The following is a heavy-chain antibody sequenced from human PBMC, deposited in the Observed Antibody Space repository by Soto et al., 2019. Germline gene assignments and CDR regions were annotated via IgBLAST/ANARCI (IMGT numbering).Heavy chain of an antibody. CDR3: ARDYEGLGY. V-gene: IGHV3-74*03. J-gene: IGHJ4*02. CDR2: IEGDGSDT. D-gene: IGHD5-12*01. CDR1: GFTFNTFR. Sequence: GGSLRLSCTASGFTFNTFRMHWVRQAPGKGLVWVSRIEGDGSDTKYADSVKGRFTISRDNAKNTLFLQMNSLRAEDTGVYYCARDYEGLGYWGQGTLVTVSS.